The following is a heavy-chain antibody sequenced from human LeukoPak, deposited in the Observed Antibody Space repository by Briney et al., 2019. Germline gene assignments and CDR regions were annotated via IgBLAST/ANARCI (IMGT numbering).Heavy chain of an antibody. D-gene: IGHD2-2*01. Sequence: GASVKVSCKASGYSFTTYYIHWVRQAPGQGLEWMGVINPSGGSTSFAQKFQDRLTMTRDTSTSTVYMELSGLSSEDTAVYYCAREIVVVPSAMGFDPWGQGTLVTVSS. V-gene: IGHV1-46*01. CDR2: INPSGGST. CDR3: AREIVVVPSAMGFDP. CDR1: GYSFTTYY. J-gene: IGHJ5*02.